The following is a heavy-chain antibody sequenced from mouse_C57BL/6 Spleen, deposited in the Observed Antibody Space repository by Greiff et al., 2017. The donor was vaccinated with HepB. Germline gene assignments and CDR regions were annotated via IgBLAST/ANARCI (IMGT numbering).Heavy chain of an antibody. J-gene: IGHJ3*01. CDR2: IDPSDSET. V-gene: IGHV1-52*01. D-gene: IGHD3-2*02. CDR1: GYTFTSYW. Sequence: QVQLKQPGAELVRPGSSVKLSCKASGYTFTSYWMHWVKQRPIQGLEWIGNIDPSDSETHYNQKFKDKATLTVDKSSSTAYMQLSSLTSEDSAVYYCARRSSGPSWFAYWGQGTLVTVSA. CDR3: ARRSSGPSWFAY.